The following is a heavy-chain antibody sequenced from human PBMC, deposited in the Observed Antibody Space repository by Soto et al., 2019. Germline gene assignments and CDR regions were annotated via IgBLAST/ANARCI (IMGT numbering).Heavy chain of an antibody. CDR1: GFTFSSYA. CDR2: ISGGGNDR. CDR3: ARSLFIAATDTEPFDS. D-gene: IGHD6-13*01. V-gene: IGHV3-23*01. Sequence: VQLLESGGGLVQPGGSPTLSCAASGFTFSSYAMSWVRQAPGKGLEWVSAISGGGNDRFYADSVKGRFTISRDNSRNTLYLHMHSLTAEDTAVHYCARSLFIAATDTEPFDSWGQGTLVTVSS. J-gene: IGHJ4*02.